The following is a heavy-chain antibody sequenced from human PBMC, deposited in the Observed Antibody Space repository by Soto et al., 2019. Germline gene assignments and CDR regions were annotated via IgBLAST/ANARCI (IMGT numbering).Heavy chain of an antibody. D-gene: IGHD4-17*01. CDR2: ISGSGGST. CDR3: AKDVEDYGDYYYYYMDV. CDR1: GFTFSSYA. Sequence: PGGSLRLSCAASGFTFSSYAMSWVRQAPGKGLEWVSAISGSGGSTYYADSVKGRFTISRDNSKNTLYLQMNSLRAEDTAVYYCAKDVEDYGDYYYYYMDVWGKGTTVTVSS. J-gene: IGHJ6*03. V-gene: IGHV3-23*01.